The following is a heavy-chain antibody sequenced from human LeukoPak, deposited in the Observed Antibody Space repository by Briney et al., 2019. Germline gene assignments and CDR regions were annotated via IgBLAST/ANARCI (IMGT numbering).Heavy chain of an antibody. D-gene: IGHD3-22*01. V-gene: IGHV3-30*18. CDR3: AKGAIRIRDYYDSSGYLSL. J-gene: IGHJ3*01. CDR2: ISYDGSNK. Sequence: PGRSLRLSCAASGFTFSSYGMHWVRQAPGKGLEWVAVISYDGSNKYYADSVKGRFTISRDNSKNTLYLQMNSLRAEDTAVYYCAKGAIRIRDYYDSSGYLSLWGQGTMVTVSS. CDR1: GFTFSSYG.